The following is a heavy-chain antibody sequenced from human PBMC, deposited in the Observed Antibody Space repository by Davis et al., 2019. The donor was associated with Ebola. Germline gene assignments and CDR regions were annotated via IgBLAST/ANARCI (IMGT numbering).Heavy chain of an antibody. D-gene: IGHD3-3*01. V-gene: IGHV3-30-3*01. Sequence: PGGSLRLSCAASGFTFSSYAMHWVRQAPGKGLEWVAVISYDGSNKYYADSVKGRFTISRDNSENTLYLQMNSLTADDTSVYYCARAGFDEVLDYWGQGTPVTVSS. J-gene: IGHJ4*02. CDR2: ISYDGSNK. CDR3: ARAGFDEVLDY. CDR1: GFTFSSYA.